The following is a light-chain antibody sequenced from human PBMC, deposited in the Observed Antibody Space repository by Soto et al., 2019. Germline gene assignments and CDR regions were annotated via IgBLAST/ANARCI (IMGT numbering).Light chain of an antibody. V-gene: IGLV2-11*01. J-gene: IGLJ1*01. CDR2: DVS. CDR3: CSYGGSLYV. CDR1: SSDVGGYNY. Sequence: QSALTQPRSVSGSPGQSVTISCTGTSSDVGGYNYVSWYQQHSGKAPKFMIYDVSKRPSGVPDRFSGSKSGNTASLTISGLQAEDEADYYCCSYGGSLYVFGTGTQLTVL.